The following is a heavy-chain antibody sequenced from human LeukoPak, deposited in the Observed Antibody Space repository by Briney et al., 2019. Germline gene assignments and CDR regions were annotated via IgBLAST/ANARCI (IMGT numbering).Heavy chain of an antibody. Sequence: ASVKVSCKASGYTFTSYYMHWVRQAPGQGLEWMGIINPSGGSTSYAQKFQGRVTMTRDTSTSTVYMELSSLRSEDTAVYYCARDYLERRVVSGAALDYWGQGTLVTVSS. CDR1: GYTFTSYY. CDR3: ARDYLERRVVSGAALDY. D-gene: IGHD1-1*01. V-gene: IGHV1-46*01. J-gene: IGHJ4*02. CDR2: INPSGGST.